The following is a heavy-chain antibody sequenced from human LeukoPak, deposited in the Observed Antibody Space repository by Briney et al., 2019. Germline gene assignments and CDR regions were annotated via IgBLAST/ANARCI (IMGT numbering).Heavy chain of an antibody. Sequence: GGSLRLSCAASGFTFSNYGLSWVRQAPGKGLEWVSAISGSGGSTYYAGSVKGRFTISRDNSKNTLYLQMNSLRADDTAVYYCAKSHHVTAIDYWGQGTLVTVSS. J-gene: IGHJ4*02. D-gene: IGHD2-21*02. CDR2: ISGSGGST. CDR3: AKSHHVTAIDY. CDR1: GFTFSNYG. V-gene: IGHV3-23*01.